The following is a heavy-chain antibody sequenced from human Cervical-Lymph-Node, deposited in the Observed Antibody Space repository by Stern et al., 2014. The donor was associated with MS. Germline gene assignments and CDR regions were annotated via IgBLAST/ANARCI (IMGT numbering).Heavy chain of an antibody. CDR1: GGSISSGDYY. Sequence: QVQLQESGPGLVKTSQTLSLTCTVSGGSISSGDYYWSWIRQHPGKGLEWIGYIYHSGSSYYTPSLKSRATMSVDTFKDQFSLRLSSVTAADTAVYYCARVRLQWPTDAFEIWGQGTMVTVSS. J-gene: IGHJ3*02. CDR2: IYHSGSS. CDR3: ARVRLQWPTDAFEI. V-gene: IGHV4-31*03. D-gene: IGHD4-11*01.